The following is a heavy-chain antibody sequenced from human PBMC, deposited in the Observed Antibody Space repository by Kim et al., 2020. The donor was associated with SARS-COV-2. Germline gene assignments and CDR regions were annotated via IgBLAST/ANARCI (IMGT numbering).Heavy chain of an antibody. CDR2: ISYDGSNK. Sequence: GGSLRLSCAASGFTFSSYDMHWVRQAPGKGLEWVAVISYDGSNKYYADSVKGRFTISRDNSKNTLYLQMNSLRAEDTAVCYCARRRRAIVTGWFDSWGQG. V-gene: IGHV3-30*03. CDR1: GFTFSSYD. D-gene: IGHD5-18*01. J-gene: IGHJ5*02. CDR3: ARRRRAIVTGWFDS.